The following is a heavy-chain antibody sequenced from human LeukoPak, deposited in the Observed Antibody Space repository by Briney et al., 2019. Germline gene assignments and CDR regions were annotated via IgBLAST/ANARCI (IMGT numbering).Heavy chain of an antibody. D-gene: IGHD3-22*01. Sequence: VASVKVSCKASGYTFTSYYMHWVPQAPGQGLEWMGIINPSGGSTSYAQKFQGRVTMTRDTSTSTVYMELSSLRSEDTAVYYCARGAYYDSSGTYGMDVWGQGTTVTVSS. J-gene: IGHJ6*02. CDR3: ARGAYYDSSGTYGMDV. CDR2: INPSGGST. CDR1: GYTFTSYY. V-gene: IGHV1-46*01.